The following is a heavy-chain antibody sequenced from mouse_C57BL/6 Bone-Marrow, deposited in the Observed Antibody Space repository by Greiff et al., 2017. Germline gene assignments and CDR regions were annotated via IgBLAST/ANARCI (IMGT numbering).Heavy chain of an antibody. V-gene: IGHV1-39*01. CDR1: GYSFTDYR. D-gene: IGHD1-1*02. CDR3: AGDYGGGSYCAVDY. CDR2: IYPNYGTT. J-gene: IGHJ4*01. Sequence: VQLQQSGPELVKPGASVKISCKASGYSFTDYRMNWVKQSNGKSLEWIGVIYPNYGTTSYNEKFKGKATLTADQSSSTAYMPLSSLTSEDSAVDYCAGDYGGGSYCAVDYWGQGTTVTVSS.